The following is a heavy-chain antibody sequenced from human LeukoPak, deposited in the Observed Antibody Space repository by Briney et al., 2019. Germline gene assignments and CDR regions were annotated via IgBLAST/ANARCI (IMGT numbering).Heavy chain of an antibody. CDR3: APGSYYPGLHY. CDR1: GFTFSSYA. D-gene: IGHD1-26*01. V-gene: IGHV3-23*01. J-gene: IGHJ4*02. CDR2: ISDSGGGT. Sequence: PGGSLRLSCAASGFTFSSYAMTWVRQAPGKGLEWVSTISDSGGGTYYADSVKGRFAISRDNSKNTLYLQMNSLRAGDAAVYYCAPGSYYPGLHYWGQGTLVTVSS.